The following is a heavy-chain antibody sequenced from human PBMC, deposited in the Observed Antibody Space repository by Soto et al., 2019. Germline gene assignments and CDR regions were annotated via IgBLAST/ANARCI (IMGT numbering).Heavy chain of an antibody. V-gene: IGHV3-53*01. Sequence: PGGSLRLSCAASGFTVSSNYMSWVRQAPGKGLEWVSVIYSGGSTYYADSVKGRFTISRDNSKNTLYLQMNSLRAEDTAVYYCASHNCGGDCQSYYYYSGMDVWGQGTTVTVSS. CDR2: IYSGGST. D-gene: IGHD2-21*02. J-gene: IGHJ6*02. CDR3: ASHNCGGDCQSYYYYSGMDV. CDR1: GFTVSSNY.